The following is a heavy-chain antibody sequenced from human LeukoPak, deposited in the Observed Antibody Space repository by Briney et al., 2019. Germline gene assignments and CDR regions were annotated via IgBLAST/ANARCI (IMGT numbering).Heavy chain of an antibody. J-gene: IGHJ4*02. CDR2: MNPNSGNT. D-gene: IGHD2-2*03. V-gene: IGHV1-8*02. CDR1: GYTFTSYG. CDR3: ARDGYCSSTSCYDY. Sequence: ASVKVSCKASGYTFTSYGINWVRQATGQGLEWMGWMNPNSGNTGYAQKFQGRVTMTRNTSISTAYMELRSLRSDDTAVYYCARDGYCSSTSCYDYWGQGTLVTVSS.